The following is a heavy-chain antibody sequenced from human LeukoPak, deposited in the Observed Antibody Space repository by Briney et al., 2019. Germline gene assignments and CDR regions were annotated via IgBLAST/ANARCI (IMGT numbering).Heavy chain of an antibody. CDR3: ARVTGSIDY. V-gene: IGHV1-8*01. CDR2: INLNSGDT. J-gene: IGHJ4*02. CDR1: GYTFTGYD. Sequence: ASVKVSCKASGYTFTGYDINWVRQATGQGLEWMGWINLNSGDTGYAQNFQGRLTMTRDTSINTAYMELSTLRSEDTAFYYCARVTGSIDYWGQGTLVTVSS. D-gene: IGHD1-26*01.